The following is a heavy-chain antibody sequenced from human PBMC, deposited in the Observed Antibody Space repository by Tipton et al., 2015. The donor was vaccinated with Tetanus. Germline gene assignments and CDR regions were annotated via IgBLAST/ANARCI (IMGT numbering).Heavy chain of an antibody. CDR1: GGSISSYY. CDR2: IYYSGST. Sequence: LRLSCTVSGGSISSYYWSWIRQPPGTGLEWIGYIYYSGSTYYNPSLKSRVTISVDTSKNQFSLKLSSVTAADTAGYYSARAYDFWSGYNHGYFDYWGQGTLVTVSS. V-gene: IGHV4-59*12. D-gene: IGHD3-3*01. J-gene: IGHJ4*02. CDR3: ARAYDFWSGYNHGYFDY.